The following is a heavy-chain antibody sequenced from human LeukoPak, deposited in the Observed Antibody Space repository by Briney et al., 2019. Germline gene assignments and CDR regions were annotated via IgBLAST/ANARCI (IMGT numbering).Heavy chain of an antibody. CDR2: IYYSGST. Sequence: SETLSLTCIVSGGSISSISSNNYHWGWIRQPPGKGLEWIGSIYYSGSTYYNPSLKSRVTIFVDTSKNQFSLKLSSETAAETAVYYCASHDITGTTSSAFHIWGQGTTVTVSS. CDR1: GGSISSISSNNYH. J-gene: IGHJ3*02. V-gene: IGHV4-39*01. D-gene: IGHD1-20*01. CDR3: ASHDITGTTSSAFHI.